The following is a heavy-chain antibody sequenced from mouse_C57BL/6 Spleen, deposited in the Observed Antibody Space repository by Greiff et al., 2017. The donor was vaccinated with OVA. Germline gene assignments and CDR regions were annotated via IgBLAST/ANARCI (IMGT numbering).Heavy chain of an antibody. CDR2: IYPGNSDT. CDR1: GYTFTSYW. D-gene: IGHD2-2*01. V-gene: IGHV1-5*01. CDR3: TRYLYYGYDEGYFDV. Sequence: VQLQQSGTVLARPGASVKMSCKTSGYTFTSYWMHWVKQRPGQGLEWIGAIYPGNSDTSYNQKFKGKAKLTAVTSASTAYMELSSLTNEDSAVYYGTRYLYYGYDEGYFDVWGTGTTVTVSS. J-gene: IGHJ1*03.